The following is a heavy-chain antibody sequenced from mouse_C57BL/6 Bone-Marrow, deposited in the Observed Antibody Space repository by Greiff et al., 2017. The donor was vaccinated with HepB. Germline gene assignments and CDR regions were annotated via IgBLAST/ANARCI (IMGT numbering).Heavy chain of an antibody. CDR3: ARGGHYAEDYYFDY. D-gene: IGHD1-1*02. V-gene: IGHV1-53*01. CDR2: INPSNGGT. Sequence: QVQLQQPGTELVKPGASVKLSCKASGYTFTSYWMHWVKQRPGQGLEWIGNINPSNGGTNYNEKFKSKATLTVYKSSSTAYMQLSSLTSEDSAVYYCARGGHYAEDYYFDYWGHGTTLTVSS. CDR1: GYTFTSYW. J-gene: IGHJ2*01.